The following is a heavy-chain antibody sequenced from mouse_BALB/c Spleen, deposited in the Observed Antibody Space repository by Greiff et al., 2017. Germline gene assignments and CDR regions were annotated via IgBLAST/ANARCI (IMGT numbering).Heavy chain of an antibody. J-gene: IGHJ4*01. Sequence: EVQLQQSGTVLARPGASVKMSCKASGYSFTSYWMHWVKQRPGQGLEWIGAIYPGNSDTSYNQKFKGKAKLTAVTSASTAYMELSSLTNEDSAVYYCTMEGYYDYLYYAMDYWCQGTSVTVSS. D-gene: IGHD2-4*01. V-gene: IGHV1-5*01. CDR3: TMEGYYDYLYYAMDY. CDR1: GYSFTSYW. CDR2: IYPGNSDT.